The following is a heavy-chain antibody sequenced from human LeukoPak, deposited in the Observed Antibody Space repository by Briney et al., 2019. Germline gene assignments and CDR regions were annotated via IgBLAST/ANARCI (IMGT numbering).Heavy chain of an antibody. CDR2: IKQDGSEK. V-gene: IGHV3-7*01. J-gene: IGHJ4*02. D-gene: IGHD3-16*01. Sequence: GGSLRLSCAACAFTFSSYDMHWVRQAPGKGLEWVANIKQDGSEKYYVDSVKGRFTISRDNAKNSLYLQMNSLRAEDTAVYYCVRDQGGAVSYWGQGTLVTVSS. CDR1: AFTFSSYD. CDR3: VRDQGGAVSY.